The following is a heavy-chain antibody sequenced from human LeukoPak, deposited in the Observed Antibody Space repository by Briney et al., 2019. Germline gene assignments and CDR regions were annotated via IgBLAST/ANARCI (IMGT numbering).Heavy chain of an antibody. CDR1: GFIFSSYG. CDR3: AKAPCSSTNCPPDY. D-gene: IGHD2-2*01. J-gene: IGHJ4*02. Sequence: GGSLRLSCAASGFIFSSYGIHWVRQAPGKGLEWVTFIRYDGNNENYADSVRGRFTISRDNSKNTLYLQMSSLRADDTAVYYCAKAPCSSTNCPPDYWGQGTLVTVSS. CDR2: IRYDGNNE. V-gene: IGHV3-30*02.